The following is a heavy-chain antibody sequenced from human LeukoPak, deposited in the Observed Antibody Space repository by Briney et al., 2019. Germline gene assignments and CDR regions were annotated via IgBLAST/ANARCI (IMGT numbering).Heavy chain of an antibody. D-gene: IGHD6-19*01. CDR2: ISWDGGST. V-gene: IGHV3-43*01. J-gene: IGHJ4*02. Sequence: GGSLRLSCAASGFTFDDYTMHWVRQAPGKGLEWVSLISWDGGSTYYADSVKGRFTISRDNAKNSLYLQMNSLRAEDTAVYYCAKERSLEIAVAGTVFDYWGQGTLVTVSS. CDR1: GFTFDDYT. CDR3: AKERSLEIAVAGTVFDY.